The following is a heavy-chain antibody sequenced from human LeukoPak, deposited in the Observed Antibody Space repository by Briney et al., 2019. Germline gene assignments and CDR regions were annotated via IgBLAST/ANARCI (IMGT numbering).Heavy chain of an antibody. Sequence: GGSLRLSCAASGFTISSYSMNWVRQAPGKGLEWVSYISSSSSTIHYADSVKGRFTISRDNAKNSLYLQMNSLRAEDTAVYYCASRITMVRGVIDWGQGTLVTVSS. V-gene: IGHV3-48*01. D-gene: IGHD3-10*01. CDR3: ASRITMVRGVID. CDR2: ISSSSSTI. J-gene: IGHJ4*02. CDR1: GFTISSYS.